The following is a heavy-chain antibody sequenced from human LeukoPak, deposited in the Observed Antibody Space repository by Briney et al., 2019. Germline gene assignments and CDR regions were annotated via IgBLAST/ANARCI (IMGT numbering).Heavy chain of an antibody. CDR2: IYHSGNT. V-gene: IGHV4-38-2*01. D-gene: IGHD6-13*01. CDR1: GYSISSGYY. Sequence: PSETLSLTCAVSGYSISSGYYWGGIRQPPGQGLEGIANIYHSGNTYYNPSLKRRVTISVATSTNQFSLTLSSVTAADTAVYYCARAAAIAVTGGPFDYWGQGTLVTVSS. CDR3: ARAAAIAVTGGPFDY. J-gene: IGHJ4*02.